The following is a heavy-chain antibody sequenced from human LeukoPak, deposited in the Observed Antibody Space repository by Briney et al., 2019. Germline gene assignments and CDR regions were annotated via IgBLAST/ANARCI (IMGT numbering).Heavy chain of an antibody. Sequence: ASVKVSCKVSGYTLTELSMHWVRQAPGKGLEWMGGFDPEDGETIYAQKFQGRVTMTEDTSTDTAYMELSSLRSDDTAVYYCARGEHHYYYYGMDVWGQGTTVTVSS. CDR3: ARGEHHYYYYGMDV. V-gene: IGHV1-24*01. CDR2: FDPEDGET. J-gene: IGHJ6*02. CDR1: GYTLTELS.